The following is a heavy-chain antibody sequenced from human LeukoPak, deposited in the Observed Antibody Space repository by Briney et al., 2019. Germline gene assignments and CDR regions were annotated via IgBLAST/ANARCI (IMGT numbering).Heavy chain of an antibody. J-gene: IGHJ4*02. CDR1: GGSFSGYY. V-gene: IGHV4-34*01. CDR2: INHSGST. D-gene: IGHD3-10*01. CDR3: ARDAAIYNDY. Sequence: KSSETLSLTCAVYGGSFSGYYWSWIRQPPGKGLEWIGEINHSGSTNYNPSLKSRVTISVDTSKNQFSLKLSSVTAADTAVYYCARDAAIYNDYWGQGTLVTVSS.